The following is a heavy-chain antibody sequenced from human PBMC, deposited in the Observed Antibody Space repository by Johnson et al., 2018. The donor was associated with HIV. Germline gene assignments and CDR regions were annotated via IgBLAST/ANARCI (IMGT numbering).Heavy chain of an antibody. J-gene: IGHJ3*02. V-gene: IGHV3-66*01. D-gene: IGHD5-24*01. CDR1: GFTVSSYY. CDR2: LFSGGTT. Sequence: VQLVESGGGLVQPGGSLRLSCAASGFTVSSYYMSWVRQAPGKGLEWVSVLFSGGTTYYADSVKGRFTISRDNSKNTLYLQMNSLRAEDTAVYYCVRACRDGYTCDAFDIWGQGTLVTVSS. CDR3: VRACRDGYTCDAFDI.